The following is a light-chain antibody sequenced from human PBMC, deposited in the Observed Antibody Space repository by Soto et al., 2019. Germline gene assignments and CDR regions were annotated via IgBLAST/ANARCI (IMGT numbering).Light chain of an antibody. Sequence: EIVLTQSPGTLSLSPGERATLSCRASQSVSSSYLAWYQQKPGQAPRLLIYGASSRATGIPDRLSGSGSGKDFTLTISRLEPEDFAVYYCLQYGSSPGYTFGQGTKLEIK. CDR3: LQYGSSPGYT. V-gene: IGKV3-20*01. CDR2: GAS. CDR1: QSVSSSY. J-gene: IGKJ2*01.